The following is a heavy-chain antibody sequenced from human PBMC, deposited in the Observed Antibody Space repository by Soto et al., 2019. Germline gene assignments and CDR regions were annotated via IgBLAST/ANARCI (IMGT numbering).Heavy chain of an antibody. V-gene: IGHV3-23*01. CDR2: VGGSDTDK. J-gene: IGHJ3*02. CDR3: AKDATAVNGVWDPFDM. D-gene: IGHD2-8*01. CDR1: GFTFSAYA. Sequence: PGGSLRLSCAASGFTFSAYAMSWVRQAPGKGLQWVSGVGGSDTDKHYADSVGGRFTVSRDNSKNTLYLQMNSLRVDDTAVYYCAKDATAVNGVWDPFDMWGQGTEVTVSS.